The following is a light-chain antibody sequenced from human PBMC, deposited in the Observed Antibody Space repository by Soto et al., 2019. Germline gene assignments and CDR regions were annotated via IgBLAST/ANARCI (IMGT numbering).Light chain of an antibody. Sequence: QSVLTQPASLSVSPGQSIPLSCTGTSSDVGGYNYVSWYQQHPGKATKLMIYDVSDRPSGISNRFSAAKSGNTASLTISGLQAEDEADYYCCSYTSSSTPWVFGTGTKVTVL. J-gene: IGLJ1*01. V-gene: IGLV2-14*03. CDR1: SSDVGGYNY. CDR3: CSYTSSSTPWV. CDR2: DVS.